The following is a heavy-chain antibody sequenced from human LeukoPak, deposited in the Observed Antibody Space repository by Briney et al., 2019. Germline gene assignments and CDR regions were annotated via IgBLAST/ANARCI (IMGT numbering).Heavy chain of an antibody. D-gene: IGHD1/OR15-1a*01. Sequence: GGSLRLSCAASGFSFSSYWMSWVRQAPGKGLEWVANIRQDGREQNYVDSLRGRFTISRDNAKNSLYLQMSSLRAEDTAVYYCVATTRSRGFDYWGQGTLVTVSS. CDR3: VATTRSRGFDY. J-gene: IGHJ4*02. CDR1: GFSFSSYW. CDR2: IRQDGREQ. V-gene: IGHV3-7*01.